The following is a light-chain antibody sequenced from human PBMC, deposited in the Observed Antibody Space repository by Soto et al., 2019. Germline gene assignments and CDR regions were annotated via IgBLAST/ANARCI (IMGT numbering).Light chain of an antibody. Sequence: DVQMTQSPSTLSASVGDRVTITCRASQSINNWLAWYQQKPGKAPNLLIYKASNLESGVPSRFSGSGFGTEFTLTISSLQPDDFATYYCQQYNTYLSTFGQGTKVEIK. CDR1: QSINNW. CDR2: KAS. CDR3: QQYNTYLST. J-gene: IGKJ1*01. V-gene: IGKV1-5*03.